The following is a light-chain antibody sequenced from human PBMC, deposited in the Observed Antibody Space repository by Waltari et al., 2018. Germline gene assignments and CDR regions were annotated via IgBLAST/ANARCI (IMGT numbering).Light chain of an antibody. J-gene: IGKJ2*03. Sequence: DLQMTQSPPSLSASVGDRATISCRASKNIRSYLSWYQQKPGIAPKLVIYAASTLQSGVPSRFSGSGSGTNFTLTITSLQAEDFATYFCQASYTTPYSFGQGTKVEIK. CDR1: KNIRSY. V-gene: IGKV1-39*01. CDR3: QASYTTPYS. CDR2: AAS.